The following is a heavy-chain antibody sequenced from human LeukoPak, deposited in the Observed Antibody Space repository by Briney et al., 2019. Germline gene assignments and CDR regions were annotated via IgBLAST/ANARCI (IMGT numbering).Heavy chain of an antibody. CDR2: IRSKANSYAT. J-gene: IGHJ6*02. CDR3: TRPSAVDGMDV. D-gene: IGHD4-23*01. Sequence: QPGGSLKLSCAASGFTFSGSAMHWVRQASGKGLEWVGRIRSKANSYATAYAASVKGRFTISRDDSKNTAHLQMNSLKTEDTAVYYCTRPSAVDGMDVWGQGTTVTVSS. CDR1: GFTFSGSA. V-gene: IGHV3-73*01.